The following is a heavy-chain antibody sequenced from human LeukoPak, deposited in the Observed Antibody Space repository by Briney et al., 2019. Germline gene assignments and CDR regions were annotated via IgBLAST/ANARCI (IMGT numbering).Heavy chain of an antibody. V-gene: IGHV4-59*01. CDR3: ARGGWSKDY. Sequence: PSETLSLTCTVSGRSLTKFYWSWIRQPPGKRLEWIGYIYYTGSANYNPSVKSRVTMSVDTSKNQFSLKMNSVTAADTAVYYCARGGWSKDYWGQGTPVTVSS. J-gene: IGHJ4*02. CDR1: GRSLTKFY. CDR2: IYYTGSA. D-gene: IGHD6-19*01.